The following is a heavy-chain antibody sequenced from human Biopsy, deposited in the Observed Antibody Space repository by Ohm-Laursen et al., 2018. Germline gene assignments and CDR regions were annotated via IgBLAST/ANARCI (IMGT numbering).Heavy chain of an antibody. Sequence: SETLSLTCNVSGDSISIYYWGWIRQPPGKGLEWIGSIFYRGSTHYKPSLKSRVNISVDTSKNQFSLKLNSVTAADTAVYYCARDYDASGYYYVSWGQGTLVTVSS. V-gene: IGHV4-39*01. D-gene: IGHD3-22*01. J-gene: IGHJ5*02. CDR3: ARDYDASGYYYVS. CDR1: GDSISIYY. CDR2: IFYRGST.